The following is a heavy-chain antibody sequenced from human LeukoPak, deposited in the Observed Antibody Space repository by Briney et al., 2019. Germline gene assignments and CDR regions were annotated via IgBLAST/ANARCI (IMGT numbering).Heavy chain of an antibody. V-gene: IGHV3-11*01. CDR3: ARDGGSANYFIDY. J-gene: IGHJ4*02. CDR2: ITSGGTK. D-gene: IGHD3-10*01. CDR1: GFTFSDYY. Sequence: PGGSLRLSCAASGFTFSDYYMSWIRQAPGKGLEWVSYITSGGTKYYADSVKGRFTISRDNAKNSLYLQMNSLRAEDTAVYYCARDGGSANYFIDYWGQGTLVTVSS.